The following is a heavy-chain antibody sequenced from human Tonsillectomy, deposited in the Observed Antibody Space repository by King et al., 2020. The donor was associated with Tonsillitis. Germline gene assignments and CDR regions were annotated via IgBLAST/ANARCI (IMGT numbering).Heavy chain of an antibody. D-gene: IGHD2-2*03. CDR2: VSYEGSKK. J-gene: IGHJ4*02. Sequence: VQLVESGGGVVQPGTSLRLSCAASGFTFSSDAMHWVRQAPGKGLEWVALVSYEGSKKYYGDSVRGRFTISRDSSKNTLYLQMNSLKEEDTAVYYCARDGYCTSTTCFSLDYWGQGTLVTVSS. CDR1: GFTFSSDA. V-gene: IGHV3-30-3*01. CDR3: ARDGYCTSTTCFSLDY.